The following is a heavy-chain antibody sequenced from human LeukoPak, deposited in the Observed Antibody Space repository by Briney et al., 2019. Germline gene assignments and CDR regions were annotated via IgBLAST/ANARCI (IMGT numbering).Heavy chain of an antibody. D-gene: IGHD5-18*01. CDR2: IYSGGST. CDR1: GFTVSSNY. J-gene: IGHJ6*02. V-gene: IGHV3-53*01. Sequence: GGPLRLSCAASGFTVSSNYMSWVRQAPGKGLERVSVIYSGGSTYYADSVKGRFTISRDNSKNTLYLQMNSLRAEDTAVYYCARAESGYSYGYIYYYGMDVWSQGTTVTVSS. CDR3: ARAESGYSYGYIYYYGMDV.